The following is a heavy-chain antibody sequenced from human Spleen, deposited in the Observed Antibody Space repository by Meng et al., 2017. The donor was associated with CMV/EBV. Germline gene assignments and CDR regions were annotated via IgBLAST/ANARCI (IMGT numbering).Heavy chain of an antibody. V-gene: IGHV1-46*01. CDR1: GYTFTSYY. D-gene: IGHD5-24*01. CDR3: AITMATYCPDY. Sequence: SCKASGYTFTSYYIHWVRQAPGQGPEWMGLINPSGGGTRSAQKFQGRLTMTRDTSTSTSYMELSSLRSEDTAVYYCAITMATYCPDYWGLGTLVTVSS. CDR2: INPSGGGT. J-gene: IGHJ4*02.